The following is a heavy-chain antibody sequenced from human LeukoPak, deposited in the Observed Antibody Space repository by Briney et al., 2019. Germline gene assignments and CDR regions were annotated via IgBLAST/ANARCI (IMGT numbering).Heavy chain of an antibody. V-gene: IGHV4-59*01. J-gene: IGHJ5*02. CDR3: ARGRGGRYWFDP. CDR1: GGSISSYY. CDR2: IYNSGST. D-gene: IGHD5-24*01. Sequence: SETLSLTCTVSGGSISSYYWSWIRQPPAKGLGRVGYIYNSGSTNYNPSLNIRVTISVDTSKNQFSLKLSSVTAADTAVYYCARGRGGRYWFDPWGQGTLVTVSS.